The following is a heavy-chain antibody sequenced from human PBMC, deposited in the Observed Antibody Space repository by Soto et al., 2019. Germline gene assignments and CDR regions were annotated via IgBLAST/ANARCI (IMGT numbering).Heavy chain of an antibody. CDR1: GGSISTDDHY. Sequence: QLQLQESGPGLVKPSQTLSLTCTVSGGSISTDDHYWSWILQPPGKGLELIGYIYDTGSTHYHPAIKSRLFTSLDTSKNQFSLQLTSVTAADTAVYYCASLHRRWNIDYWGQGTLVTVSS. V-gene: IGHV4-30-4*01. CDR2: IYDTGST. CDR3: ASLHRRWNIDY. J-gene: IGHJ4*02. D-gene: IGHD1-1*01.